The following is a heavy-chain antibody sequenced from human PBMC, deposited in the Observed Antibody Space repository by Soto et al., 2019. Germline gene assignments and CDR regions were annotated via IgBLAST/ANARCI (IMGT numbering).Heavy chain of an antibody. D-gene: IGHD3-10*01. Sequence: SETLSLTCTVSGGSISSSSYYWGWIRQPPGKGLEWIGSIYYSGSTYYNPSLKSRVTISVDTSKNQFSLKLSSVTAADTAVYYCARGGGYYYGSGSYTEFFDYWGQGTLVTVS. CDR3: ARGGGYYYGSGSYTEFFDY. V-gene: IGHV4-39*01. CDR2: IYYSGST. J-gene: IGHJ4*02. CDR1: GGSISSSSYY.